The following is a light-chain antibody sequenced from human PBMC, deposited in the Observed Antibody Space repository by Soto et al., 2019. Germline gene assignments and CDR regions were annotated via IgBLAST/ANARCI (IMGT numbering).Light chain of an antibody. CDR1: SSNIGAHYD. CDR3: QSYDNSLSVYV. J-gene: IGLJ1*01. V-gene: IGLV1-40*01. CDR2: GNS. Sequence: QSVLTQPPSVSVAPGQRVTISCTGSSSNIGAHYDVHWYQQLPGTAPKLLIYGNSNRHSGVPDRFSGAKSGTSASLAITGLQAEDEADYYCQSYDNSLSVYVFGTGTKLTVL.